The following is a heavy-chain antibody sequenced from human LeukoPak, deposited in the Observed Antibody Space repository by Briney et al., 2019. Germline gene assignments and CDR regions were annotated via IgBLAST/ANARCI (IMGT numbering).Heavy chain of an antibody. CDR2: IWYDGSNK. D-gene: IGHD3-3*01. CDR3: AKDAPGGYYDFWSGGTFDY. CDR1: GFTFSSYG. V-gene: IGHV3-30*02. J-gene: IGHJ4*02. Sequence: GGSLRLSCAASGFTFSSYGMHWVRQAPGKGLEWVAVIWYDGSNKYYADSVKGRFTISRDNSKSTLYLQMNSLRAEDTAVYYCAKDAPGGYYDFWSGGTFDYWGQGTLVTVSS.